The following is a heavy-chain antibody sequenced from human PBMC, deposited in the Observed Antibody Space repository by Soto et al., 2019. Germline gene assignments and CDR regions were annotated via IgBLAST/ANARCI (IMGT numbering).Heavy chain of an antibody. Sequence: QVQLQQWGAGLLKPSETLSLTCAVYGGSFSGYYWSWIRQPPGKGLEWIGEINHSGSTNYNPSLKRRVTISVDTSKNQFSLKLSSVTAADTAVYYCARAQYSSGWYLDYWGQGTLVTVSS. CDR1: GGSFSGYY. CDR3: ARAQYSSGWYLDY. V-gene: IGHV4-34*01. J-gene: IGHJ4*02. D-gene: IGHD6-19*01. CDR2: INHSGST.